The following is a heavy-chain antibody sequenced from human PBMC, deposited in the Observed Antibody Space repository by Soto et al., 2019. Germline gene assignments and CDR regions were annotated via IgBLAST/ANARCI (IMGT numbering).Heavy chain of an antibody. J-gene: IGHJ4*02. CDR1: GYTFTSYG. CDR2: ISAYNGNT. V-gene: IGHV1-18*01. Sequence: GPPVKVSCKASGYTFTSYGISWVRQAPGQGLEWMGWISAYNGNTNYAQKLQGRVTMTTDTSTSTAYMELRSLRSDDTAVYYCARSADGDYVLSYWGQGTLVTGSS. CDR3: ARSADGDYVLSY. D-gene: IGHD4-17*01.